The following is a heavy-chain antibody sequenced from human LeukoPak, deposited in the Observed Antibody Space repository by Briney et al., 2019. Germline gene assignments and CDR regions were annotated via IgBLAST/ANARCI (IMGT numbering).Heavy chain of an antibody. D-gene: IGHD4-17*01. V-gene: IGHV3-21*01. CDR2: ISSSSSYI. J-gene: IGHJ4*02. CDR1: GFTFSSYS. CDR3: AREGTTVTTDDYFDY. Sequence: PGGSLRLSCAASGFTFSSYSMNWVRQAPGKGLEWVSSISSSSSYIYYADSVKGRFTISRDNAKNSLYLQMNSLRAEDTAVYYCAREGTTVTTDDYFDYWGQGTLVTVSS.